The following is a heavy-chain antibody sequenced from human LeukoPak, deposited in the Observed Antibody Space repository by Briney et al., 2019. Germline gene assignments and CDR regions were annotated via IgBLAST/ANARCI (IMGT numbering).Heavy chain of an antibody. CDR1: GGSISSSNW. Sequence: SETLSLTCAVSGGSISSSNWWSWVRQPPGKGLEWIGEIYHSGSTNYNQSLKSRVTISVDKSKDRFSLKLSSVTAADTAVYYCAREGVGGSGMLNWFDPWGQGTLVTVSS. CDR2: IYHSGST. D-gene: IGHD3-10*01. CDR3: AREGVGGSGMLNWFDP. J-gene: IGHJ5*02. V-gene: IGHV4-4*02.